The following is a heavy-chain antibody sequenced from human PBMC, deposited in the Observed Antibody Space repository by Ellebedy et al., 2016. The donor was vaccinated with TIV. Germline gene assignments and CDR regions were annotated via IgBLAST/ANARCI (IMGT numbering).Heavy chain of an antibody. CDR2: FQSRIEGEMI. V-gene: IGHV3-15*01. D-gene: IGHD3-16*01. Sequence: PGGSLRLSCAGSGFPFSNVWINWVRQAPGQGLEWVGRFQSRIEGEMINYAAPVKGRFAISRDHSKNALYLQMNSLKAEDTAVYYCTTGGGGFGSWGQGTLVTVSS. CDR3: TTGGGGFGS. CDR1: GFPFSNVW. J-gene: IGHJ5*02.